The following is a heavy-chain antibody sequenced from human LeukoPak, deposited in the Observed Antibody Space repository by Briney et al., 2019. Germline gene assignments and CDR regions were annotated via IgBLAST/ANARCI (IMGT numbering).Heavy chain of an antibody. CDR2: IKPDGSLI. J-gene: IGHJ4*02. V-gene: IGHV3-7*01. Sequence: GGSLRLSCAASGFTFSSYAMSWVRQAPGKGLEWVANIKPDGSLIYYVDSVKGRFTISRDNAKNSLYLQMNSLRAEDTAVYYCAKWELYSGFYYIDYWGQGTLATVSS. CDR3: AKWELYSGFYYIDY. CDR1: GFTFSSYA. D-gene: IGHD1-26*01.